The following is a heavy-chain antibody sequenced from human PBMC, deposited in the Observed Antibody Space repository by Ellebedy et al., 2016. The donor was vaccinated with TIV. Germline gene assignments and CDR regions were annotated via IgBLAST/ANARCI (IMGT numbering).Heavy chain of an antibody. CDR3: ARDYASG. CDR1: GFTVRSNS. V-gene: IGHV3-53*01. J-gene: IGHJ4*02. D-gene: IGHD3-16*01. Sequence: PGGSLRLSCAASGFTVRSNSMSWVRQAPGKGLEWVSVIETGGNTYYADSVKGRFTISRDNSKDTLYLQMNSLRAEDTAVYYGARDYASGWGQGTLVTVSS. CDR2: IETGGNT.